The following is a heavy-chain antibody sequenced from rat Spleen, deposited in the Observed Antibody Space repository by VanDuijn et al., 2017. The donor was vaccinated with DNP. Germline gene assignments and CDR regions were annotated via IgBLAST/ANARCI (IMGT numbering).Heavy chain of an antibody. V-gene: IGHV5-7*01. CDR2: ISYDGDGT. CDR3: ARPDY. CDR1: GFSFGDYN. Sequence: EVQLVESGGGLVQPGRSLKLSCAGSGFSFGDYNMAWVRQAPKKGLEWVATISYDGDGTYYRDSVKGRFTISRDNTKNTLYLEMDSLRSEDTATYYCARPDYWGQGVMVTVSS. J-gene: IGHJ2*01.